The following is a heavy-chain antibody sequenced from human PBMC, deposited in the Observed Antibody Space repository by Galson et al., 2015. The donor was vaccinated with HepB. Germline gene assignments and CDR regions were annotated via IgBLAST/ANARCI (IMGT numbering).Heavy chain of an antibody. CDR1: GFTFSSYA. J-gene: IGHJ3*02. CDR3: AKAVYYYDSSGYYSDAFDI. V-gene: IGHV3-23*01. Sequence: SLRLSCAASGFTFSSYAMSWVRQAPGKGLEWVSAISGSGGSTYYADSVKGRFTISRDNSKNTLYLQMNSLRAKDTAVYYCAKAVYYYDSSGYYSDAFDIWGQGTMVPVSS. CDR2: ISGSGGST. D-gene: IGHD3-22*01.